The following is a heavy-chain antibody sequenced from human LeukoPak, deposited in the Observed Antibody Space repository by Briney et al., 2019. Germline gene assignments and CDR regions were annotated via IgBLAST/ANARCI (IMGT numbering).Heavy chain of an antibody. J-gene: IGHJ3*02. D-gene: IGHD4-17*01. CDR3: ARDNRLYGDNDAFDI. Sequence: ASVKVPCKASGYTFTTYGISWVRQAPRQGLEWMGWISAYNGNTNYVQRFQGRVTMTTDTSTNTAYMELRSLRSDDTAVYYCARDNRLYGDNDAFDIWGQGTVVTVSS. CDR1: GYTFTTYG. V-gene: IGHV1-18*01. CDR2: ISAYNGNT.